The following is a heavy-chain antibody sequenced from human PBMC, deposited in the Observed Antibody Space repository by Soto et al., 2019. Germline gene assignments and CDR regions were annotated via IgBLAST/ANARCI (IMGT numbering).Heavy chain of an antibody. CDR2: IYYSGSI. D-gene: IGHD4-17*01. Sequence: QVQLQESGPGLVKPSETLSLTCTVSGGSISTYYWNWIRQPPGKGLEWIGYIYYSGSINYNPSLTRRVTLAVHTSMNQFSLKLSSVTAADTAVYYCARQTWYGGALNYWGQGTLVTVSS. J-gene: IGHJ4*02. V-gene: IGHV4-59*08. CDR1: GGSISTYY. CDR3: ARQTWYGGALNY.